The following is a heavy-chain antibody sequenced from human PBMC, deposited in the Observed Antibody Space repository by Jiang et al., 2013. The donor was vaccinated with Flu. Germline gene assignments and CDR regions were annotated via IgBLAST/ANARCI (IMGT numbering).Heavy chain of an antibody. CDR2: IFNSGST. CDR1: GGSISSGGSC. CDR3: ARIPYGSGSFGWFDP. Sequence: TCSVSGGSISSGGSCWTWIRQYPGKGLEWIGYIFNSGSTNSNPSLKSRISISVDTSKNQFSLKLTSVTAADTAVYYCARIPYGSGSFGWFDPWGQGTLVTVSS. J-gene: IGHJ5*02. D-gene: IGHD3-10*01. V-gene: IGHV4-31*03.